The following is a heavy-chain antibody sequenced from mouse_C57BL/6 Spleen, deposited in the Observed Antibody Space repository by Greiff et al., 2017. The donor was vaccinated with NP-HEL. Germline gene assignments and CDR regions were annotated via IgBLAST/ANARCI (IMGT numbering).Heavy chain of an antibody. Sequence: DVKLQESGPGLVKPSQSLSLTCSVTGYSITSGYYWNWIRQFPGNKLEWMGYISYDGSNNYNPSLKNRISITRDTSKNQFFLKLNSVTTEDTATYYCARDGTTVVYWYFDVWGTGTTVTVSS. CDR1: GYSITSGYY. J-gene: IGHJ1*03. V-gene: IGHV3-6*01. D-gene: IGHD1-1*01. CDR3: ARDGTTVVYWYFDV. CDR2: ISYDGSN.